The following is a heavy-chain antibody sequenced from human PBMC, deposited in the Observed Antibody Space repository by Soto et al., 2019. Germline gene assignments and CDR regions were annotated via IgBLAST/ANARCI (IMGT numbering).Heavy chain of an antibody. CDR1: GFTFSSYA. J-gene: IGHJ4*02. D-gene: IGHD6-19*01. CDR2: INGGGDNT. CDR3: AKDQRGYSSTARIDY. V-gene: IGHV3-23*01. Sequence: SGGSLRLSCGATGFTFSSYAMSWVRQAPGKGLECVSSINGGGDNTYYAESVKGRFTISRDNSKNTLYLQMNSLRAEDTAVYYCAKDQRGYSSTARIDYWGQGTLVTVSS.